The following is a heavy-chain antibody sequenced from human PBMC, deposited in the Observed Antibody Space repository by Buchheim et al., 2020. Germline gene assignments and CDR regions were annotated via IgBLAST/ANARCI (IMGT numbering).Heavy chain of an antibody. CDR1: GFTFSTYA. CDR2: ISYDGSVK. CDR3: ACDKGLAMVSRLGVDH. D-gene: IGHD5-18*01. Sequence: QVQLVESGGGVVQPGRSLRLSCAASGFTFSTYAMHWVRQAPGKGLEWVAVISYDGSVKGYADSVKGRFTISRDNSKNTLYLQMNNLRAEDTALYYCACDKGLAMVSRLGVDHWGQGT. V-gene: IGHV3-30*01. J-gene: IGHJ4*03.